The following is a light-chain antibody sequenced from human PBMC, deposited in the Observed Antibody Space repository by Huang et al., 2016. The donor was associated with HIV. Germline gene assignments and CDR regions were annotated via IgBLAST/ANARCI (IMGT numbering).Light chain of an antibody. J-gene: IGKJ3*01. V-gene: IGKV3-11*01. CDR3: QQRSNWPT. CDR1: QSVSSY. Sequence: EIVLTQSPATLSLSPGERATLSCRASQSVSSYLAWYQLKPGQAPRRLIYDASNRATGIPARFSGSGSGTDFTLTISSLEPEDFAVYYCQQRSNWPTFGPGTKVDIK. CDR2: DAS.